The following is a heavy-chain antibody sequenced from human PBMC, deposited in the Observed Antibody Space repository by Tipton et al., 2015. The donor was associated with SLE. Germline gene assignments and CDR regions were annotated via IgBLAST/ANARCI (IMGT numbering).Heavy chain of an antibody. CDR2: MYYSGSI. CDR3: ARVDNSGYYCFDD. V-gene: IGHV4-59*01. CDR1: GGSFSGYY. D-gene: IGHD3-22*01. J-gene: IGHJ4*02. Sequence: TLSLTCAVYGGSFSGYYWSWIRQSPGKGLEWIGYMYYSGSITYNPSLKSRVTISVDTSKNQFFLKLDSVTAADTAVYYCARVDNSGYYCFDDWGQGTLVTVSS.